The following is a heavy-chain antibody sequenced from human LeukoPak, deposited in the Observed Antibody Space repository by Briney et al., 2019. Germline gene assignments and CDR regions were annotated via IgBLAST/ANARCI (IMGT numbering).Heavy chain of an antibody. D-gene: IGHD5-24*01. CDR3: ARDGYNPQYFDY. CDR1: GGSFSGYY. J-gene: IGHJ4*02. Sequence: SETLSLTCAVYGGSFSGYYWSWIRQPPGKGLEWIGEINHSGSTNYNPSLKSRVTISVDTSKNQFSLKLSSVTAADTAVYYCARDGYNPQYFDYWGQGTLVTVTS. CDR2: INHSGST. V-gene: IGHV4-34*01.